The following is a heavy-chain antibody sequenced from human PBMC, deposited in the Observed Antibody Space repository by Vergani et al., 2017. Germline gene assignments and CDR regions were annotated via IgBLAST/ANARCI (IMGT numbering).Heavy chain of an antibody. Sequence: EVQLVESGGSLVQPGGSLRLSCAASGFIFTTYWMSWVRQAPGKGLEWVANINKDGRETYYVDSVKGRFTISRDNAKNLLFLEMNSLRVEDTAVHYCVXDTPLGTTEVAFDWGQGTLVTVSS. J-gene: IGHJ4*02. V-gene: IGHV3-7*01. D-gene: IGHD2/OR15-2a*01. CDR2: INKDGRET. CDR3: VXDTPLGTTEVAFD. CDR1: GFIFTTYW.